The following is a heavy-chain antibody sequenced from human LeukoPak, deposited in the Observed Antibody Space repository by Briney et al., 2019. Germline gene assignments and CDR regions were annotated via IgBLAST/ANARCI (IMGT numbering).Heavy chain of an antibody. CDR1: GGSIISSSYY. CDR2: IYYSGSA. CDR3: AREEDYYGSETQNAFDI. V-gene: IGHV4-39*02. J-gene: IGHJ3*02. Sequence: SETLSLTCTVSGGSIISSSYYWGWIRQPPGKGLEWIGGIYYSGSAYYSPSLKSRVTISVDTSKNQFSLKLSSVTAADTAVYYCAREEDYYGSETQNAFDIWGQGTMVTVSS. D-gene: IGHD3-10*01.